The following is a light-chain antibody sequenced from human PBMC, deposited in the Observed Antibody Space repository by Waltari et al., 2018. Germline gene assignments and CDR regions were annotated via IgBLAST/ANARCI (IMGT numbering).Light chain of an antibody. J-gene: IGKJ4*01. V-gene: IGKV3-11*01. CDR2: DTS. CDR1: RSAGSL. Sequence: EIVLTQSPATLSLSPGERATLSCRASRSAGSLLGWYQQKPGQAPRLLIYDTSNRATGIPARFSGSGSGTDFTLTISTLEPEDFAVYYCQHRNGWPLTFGGGTKLEIK. CDR3: QHRNGWPLT.